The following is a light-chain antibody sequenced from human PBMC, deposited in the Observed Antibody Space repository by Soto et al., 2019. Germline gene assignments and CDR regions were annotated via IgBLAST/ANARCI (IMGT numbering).Light chain of an antibody. J-gene: IGKJ1*01. V-gene: IGKV3-20*01. CDR1: QSVTSTY. CDR3: HQYGGSPRT. Sequence: EIVLTQSPGTLSLSPGERATLSCRASQSVTSTYFAWYQQQPGQAPRLLIYATSTRAAGIPDRFSGSGSGKDFTLTITRLEPEDFEVYYCHQYGGSPRTFGQGTKVEFK. CDR2: ATS.